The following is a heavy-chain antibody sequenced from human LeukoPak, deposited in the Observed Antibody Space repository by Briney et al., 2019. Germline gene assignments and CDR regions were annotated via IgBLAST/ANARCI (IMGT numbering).Heavy chain of an antibody. D-gene: IGHD1-26*01. CDR1: GFTFSDHY. V-gene: IGHV3-72*01. CDR2: IKNKANGYGT. CDR3: TRVHLGAATRFFDY. Sequence: GGSLRLSCAASGFTFSDHYMDWVRQTPGKGLERVGRIKNKANGYGTLYAASVTGRFVISRDDSKNSLYLQMNSLKTEDTAVYYCTRVHLGAATRFFDYWGQGTLVTVSS. J-gene: IGHJ4*02.